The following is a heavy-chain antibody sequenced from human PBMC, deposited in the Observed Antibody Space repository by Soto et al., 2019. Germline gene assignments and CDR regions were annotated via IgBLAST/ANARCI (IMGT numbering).Heavy chain of an antibody. D-gene: IGHD1-26*01. J-gene: IGHJ4*02. CDR3: ARYTGSNSLFDS. CDR1: GYTFTGDY. Sequence: RASVKVSCKASGYTFTGDYLHWLRQAPGQGLEWMAWINPKSGYTKSAQKFQARVTLTRDTSISTAYMELRSLRSEDTAVYFCARYTGSNSLFDSWGQGTLVTAPQ. CDR2: INPKSGYT. V-gene: IGHV1-2*02.